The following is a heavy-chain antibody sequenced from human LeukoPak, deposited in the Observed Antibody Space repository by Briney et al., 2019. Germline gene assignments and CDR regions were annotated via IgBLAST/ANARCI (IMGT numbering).Heavy chain of an antibody. Sequence: GGALRLSCAASGFTFSSYAMSWVRQAPGKGLEWVSAIRDSGSSTHYADSVKGRFSISRDNSKNTLYLQMNSLRAEDTAVYYCAKAELVGAAGAVGYWGQGTLVTVSS. V-gene: IGHV3-23*01. CDR2: IRDSGSST. CDR1: GFTFSSYA. D-gene: IGHD2-15*01. J-gene: IGHJ4*02. CDR3: AKAELVGAAGAVGY.